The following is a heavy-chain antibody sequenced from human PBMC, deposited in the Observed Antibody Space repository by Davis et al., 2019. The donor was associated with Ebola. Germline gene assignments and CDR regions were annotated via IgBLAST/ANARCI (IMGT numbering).Heavy chain of an antibody. Sequence: PGGSLRLSCTVSGDSITSHYWSWIRQPPGKGLEYIGYIYSSGSTNYNPSLKSRVTISLEMSEKQFSLRLTSVTTADTAVYYCARGGGDYSSSWYSYYNGQDVWGQGTTVTVSS. J-gene: IGHJ6*02. CDR3: ARGGGDYSSSWYSYYNGQDV. CDR2: IYSSGST. CDR1: GDSITSHY. V-gene: IGHV4-59*11. D-gene: IGHD6-13*01.